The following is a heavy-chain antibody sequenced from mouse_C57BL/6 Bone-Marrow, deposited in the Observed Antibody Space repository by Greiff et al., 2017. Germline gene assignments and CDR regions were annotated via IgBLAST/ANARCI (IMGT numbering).Heavy chain of an antibody. J-gene: IGHJ3*01. Sequence: VKLQESGAELARPGASVELSCKASGYTFTSYGISWVKQRTGQGLEWIGEIYPRSGNTYYNEKFKGKATLTADKSSSTAYMELRSLTSEDSAVYFCARRALIYDGYYVFAYWGQGTLVTVSA. V-gene: IGHV1-81*01. D-gene: IGHD2-3*01. CDR3: ARRALIYDGYYVFAY. CDR1: GYTFTSYG. CDR2: IYPRSGNT.